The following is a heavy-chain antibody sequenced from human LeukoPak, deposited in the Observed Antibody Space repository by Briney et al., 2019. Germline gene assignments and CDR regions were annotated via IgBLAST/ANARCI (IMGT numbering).Heavy chain of an antibody. J-gene: IGHJ6*02. CDR3: ARHGAGGYAYYYYGMDV. V-gene: IGHV4-59*08. D-gene: IGHD2-2*01. CDR1: GGSISNYY. Sequence: PSETLSLNCTVYGGSISNYYWGWLRPPHGQGLEWMGYIYSCVTTNYNPSLQSPVTISVDSSKSQFSLKLTSVTAADTAVYYWARHGAGGYAYYYYGMDVWGLGATVTVSS. CDR2: IYSCVTT.